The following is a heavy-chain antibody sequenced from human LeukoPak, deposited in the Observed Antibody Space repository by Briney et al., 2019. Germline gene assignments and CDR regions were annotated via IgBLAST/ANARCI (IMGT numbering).Heavy chain of an antibody. CDR3: AINQVDTSMGKNWFDP. V-gene: IGHV1-69*04. CDR2: IIPLLGIA. D-gene: IGHD5-18*01. CDR1: GGTFGSHA. J-gene: IGHJ5*02. Sequence: SVKVSCKASGGTFGSHAVSWVRQAPGQRLEWVGRIIPLLGIATYAQSFQGRVTITADRSTTTVFLELRSLRSAYTAVYYCAINQVDTSMGKNWFDPWGQGTLVSVSS.